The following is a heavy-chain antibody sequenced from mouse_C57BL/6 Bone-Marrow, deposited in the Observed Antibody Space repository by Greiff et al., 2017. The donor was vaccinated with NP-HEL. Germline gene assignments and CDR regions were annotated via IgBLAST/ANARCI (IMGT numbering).Heavy chain of an antibody. Sequence: VQLQQSGAELVRPGTSVKVSCKASGYAFTNYLIEWVKQRPGQGLEWIGVINPGSGGTNYNEKFKGKATLTADKSSSTAYMQLSSLTSEDSAVYFCMRLPWFAYWGQGTLVTVSA. D-gene: IGHD2-4*01. CDR3: MRLPWFAY. CDR1: GYAFTNYL. J-gene: IGHJ3*01. V-gene: IGHV1-54*01. CDR2: INPGSGGT.